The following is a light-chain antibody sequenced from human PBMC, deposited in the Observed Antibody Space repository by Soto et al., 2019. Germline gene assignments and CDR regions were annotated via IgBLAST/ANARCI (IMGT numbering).Light chain of an antibody. CDR3: QQYDNLLLT. J-gene: IGKJ4*01. Sequence: DIQMTQSPSSLSASVGDRVTITCQASHDINNYLNWYQQKPGKAPKLLIYDASNLETGVPSRFSGSGSGTDFTFTISSLQPEDIATYYCQQYDNLLLTFGGGTKVEIK. V-gene: IGKV1-33*01. CDR1: HDINNY. CDR2: DAS.